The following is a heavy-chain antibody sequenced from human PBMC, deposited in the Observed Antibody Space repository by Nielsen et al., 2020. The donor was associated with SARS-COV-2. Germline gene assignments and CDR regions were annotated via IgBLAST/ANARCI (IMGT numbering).Heavy chain of an antibody. D-gene: IGHD2-15*01. CDR3: ARFLGYCSGGSCYGMDV. J-gene: IGHJ6*02. CDR1: GFTFSSYW. V-gene: IGHV3-7*05. CDR2: IKQDGSEK. Sequence: GESLKISCAASGFTFSSYWMGWVRQAPGKGLEWVANIKQDGSEKYYVDSVKGRFTISRDNAKNSLYLQMNSLRAEDTAVYYCARFLGYCSGGSCYGMDVWGQGTTVTVSS.